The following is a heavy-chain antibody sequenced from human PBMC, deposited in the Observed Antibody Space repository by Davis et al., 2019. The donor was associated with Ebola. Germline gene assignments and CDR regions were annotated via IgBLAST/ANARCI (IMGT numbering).Heavy chain of an antibody. CDR1: GFDFNNYW. CDR3: ARWGAYDFWSGTRPGGFDY. J-gene: IGHJ4*02. V-gene: IGHV3-7*05. D-gene: IGHD3-3*01. Sequence: PGGSLRLSCAASGFDFNNYWMTWVRQAPGKGLEWVANIKQDGSERNYVDSVKGRFIISRDNAKKSLYLYMNKLRVEDTAVYYCARWGAYDFWSGTRPGGFDYWGQGTLVTVSS. CDR2: IKQDGSER.